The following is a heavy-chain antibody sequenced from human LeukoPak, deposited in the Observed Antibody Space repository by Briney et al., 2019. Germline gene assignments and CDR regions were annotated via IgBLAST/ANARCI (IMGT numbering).Heavy chain of an antibody. CDR2: MSYDGGHK. Sequence: GGSLRLSCAASGFTFSSYAMHWVRQAPGKGLEWVAVMSYDGGHKYYADSVKGRFTISRDNSKNTLYLQMNSLRAEDTAVYYCANGQLVDYSMDVWGQGTTVTVSS. CDR1: GFTFSSYA. J-gene: IGHJ6*02. V-gene: IGHV3-30*18. CDR3: ANGQLVDYSMDV. D-gene: IGHD2-15*01.